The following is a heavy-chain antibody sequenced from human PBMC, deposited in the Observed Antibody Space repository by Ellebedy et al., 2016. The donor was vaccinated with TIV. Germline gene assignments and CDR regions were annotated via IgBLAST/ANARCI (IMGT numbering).Heavy chain of an antibody. CDR2: VYYTGGT. J-gene: IGHJ4*02. D-gene: IGHD2-8*01. V-gene: IGHV4-59*01. CDR1: GDSIDTYY. Sequence: SETLSLXXSVSGDSIDTYYWTWIRQPPGKGLEWIGNVYYTGGTDYHPSLKSRLTISVDTSKNQFSLRLTSVTAADTAVYYCAANGDYWGQGTLVTVSS. CDR3: AANGDY.